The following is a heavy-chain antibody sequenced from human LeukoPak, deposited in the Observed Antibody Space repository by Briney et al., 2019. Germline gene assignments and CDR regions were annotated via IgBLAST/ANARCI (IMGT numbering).Heavy chain of an antibody. CDR1: GFTFSNYY. D-gene: IGHD1-1*01. Sequence: GSLILSCAASGFTFSNYYMHWGRQAPGKGLEWVAVISDDGNRKYYADSVQGRFTISRDNSKNTLYLQMNSLRAEDTAVYFCVKDLSGYWTFDYWGQGTLVTVSS. J-gene: IGHJ4*02. CDR3: VKDLSGYWTFDY. V-gene: IGHV3-30*18. CDR2: ISDDGNRK.